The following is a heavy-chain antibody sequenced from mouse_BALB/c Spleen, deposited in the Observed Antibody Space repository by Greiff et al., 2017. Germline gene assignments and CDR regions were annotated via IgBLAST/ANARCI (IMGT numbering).Heavy chain of an antibody. D-gene: IGHD1-1*01. CDR1: GFTFTDYY. CDR3: ARDGSVFAMDY. Sequence: DVKLVESGGGLVQPGGSLRLSCATSGFTFTDYYMSWVRQPPGKALEWLGFIRNKANGYTTEYSASVKGRFTISRDNSQSILYLQMNTLRAEDSATYYCARDGSVFAMDYWGQGTSVTVSS. V-gene: IGHV7-3*02. CDR2: IRNKANGYTT. J-gene: IGHJ4*01.